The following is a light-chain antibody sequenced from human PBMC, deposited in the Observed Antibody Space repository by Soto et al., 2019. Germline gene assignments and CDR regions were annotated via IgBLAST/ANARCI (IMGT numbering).Light chain of an antibody. CDR2: LNSDGSH. CDR3: QTWGTGIGV. V-gene: IGLV4-69*01. Sequence: QPVLTQSPSASASLGASVKLTCTLSSGHSSYAIAWHQQQPEKGPRYLMKLNSDGSHRKGDGIPDRFSGSSSGAEHSLAIASLQSEDEADYYCQTWGTGIGVFGGGTKLTVL. J-gene: IGLJ2*01. CDR1: SGHSSYA.